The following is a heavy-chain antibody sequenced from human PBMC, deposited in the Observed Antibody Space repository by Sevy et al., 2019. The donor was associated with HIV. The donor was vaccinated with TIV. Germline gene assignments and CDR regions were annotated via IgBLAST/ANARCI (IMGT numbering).Heavy chain of an antibody. Sequence: ASVKVSCKASGGTFSSYAISWVRQAPGQGLEWMGGIIPIFGTANYAQKFQGRVTITADESTSTAYMELSSLGSEDTAVYYCARDGYSSAPYGMDVWGQGTTVTVSS. J-gene: IGHJ6*02. V-gene: IGHV1-69*13. CDR3: ARDGYSSAPYGMDV. D-gene: IGHD6-19*01. CDR2: IIPIFGTA. CDR1: GGTFSSYA.